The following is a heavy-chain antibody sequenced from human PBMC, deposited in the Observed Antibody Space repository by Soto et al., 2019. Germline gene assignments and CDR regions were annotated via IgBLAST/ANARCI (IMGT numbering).Heavy chain of an antibody. V-gene: IGHV4-30-4*01. CDR1: GGSIGSDNYY. CDR2: IYYSRTT. J-gene: IGHJ6*02. D-gene: IGHD5-18*01. CDR3: ARKWIQDSSYYNGREV. Sequence: SETLSLTCTFSGGSIGSDNYYWNWIRQPPGKGLEWIGYIYYSRTTYYNPSLKSRVSISVDMPKNQFSLKLSSATAADTAVYYCARKWIQDSSYYNGREVWGQVNTSTV.